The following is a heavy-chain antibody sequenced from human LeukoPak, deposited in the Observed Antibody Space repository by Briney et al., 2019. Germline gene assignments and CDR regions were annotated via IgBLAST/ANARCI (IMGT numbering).Heavy chain of an antibody. V-gene: IGHV1-2*02. D-gene: IGHD3-16*01. CDR1: GYTFTGYY. J-gene: IGHJ4*02. CDR2: INPNSGGT. Sequence: ASVKVPCKASGYTFTGYYMHWVRQAPGQGLEWMGWINPNSGGTDYAQKFQGRVTMTRDTSINTAYMELSRVRSDDTAVYYCAKVGVAQFDYWGQGTLVTVSS. CDR3: AKVGVAQFDY.